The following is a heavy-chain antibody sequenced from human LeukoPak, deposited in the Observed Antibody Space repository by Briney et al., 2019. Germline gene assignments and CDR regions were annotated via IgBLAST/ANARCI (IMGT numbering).Heavy chain of an antibody. Sequence: GGSLRLSCAASGFTFSSYGMNWVRQAPGKGREWVSYISTGSGSSMHYADSVKGRFSISRDNAKNSLYLHMNSLRDEDTAVYHCARDDSWAFDIWGQGAMVTVSS. V-gene: IGHV3-48*02. CDR2: ISTGSGSSM. D-gene: IGHD2-15*01. CDR1: GFTFSSYG. J-gene: IGHJ3*02. CDR3: ARDDSWAFDI.